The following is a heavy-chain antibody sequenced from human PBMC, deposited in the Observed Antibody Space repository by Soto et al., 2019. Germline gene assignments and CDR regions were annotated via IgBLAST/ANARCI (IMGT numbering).Heavy chain of an antibody. CDR2: ISSSGGSA. CDR3: ARGATSPSY. V-gene: IGHV3-23*01. J-gene: IGHJ4*02. CDR1: GVTFSSDG. Sequence: EVQLLESGGGLVQPGGSLRLSCAASGVTFSSDGMSWVRQAPGKGLEWVSAISSSGGSAYYADYVKGRFTISRDNSKNSLYLQMNSLRAKDTAVYYCARGATSPSYWGQGTLVTVSS.